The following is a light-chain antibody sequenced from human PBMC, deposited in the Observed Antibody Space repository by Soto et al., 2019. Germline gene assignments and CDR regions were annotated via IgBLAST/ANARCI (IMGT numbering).Light chain of an antibody. CDR1: SSNIGAGYD. CDR2: GNS. J-gene: IGLJ3*02. V-gene: IGLV1-40*01. CDR3: QSYDSSLSGV. Sequence: VLTQPPSVSGAPGQRVPISCTGSSSNIGAGYDVHWYQQLPGTAPKLLIYGNSNRPSGVPDRFSGSKSGTSASLAITGLQAEDEADYYCQSYDSSLSGVFGGGTKLTVL.